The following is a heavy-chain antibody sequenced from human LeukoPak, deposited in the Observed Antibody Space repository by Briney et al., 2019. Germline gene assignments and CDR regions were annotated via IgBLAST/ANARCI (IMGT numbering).Heavy chain of an antibody. CDR3: ARDVGSCSNGVCFSNGDNWFDP. D-gene: IGHD2-8*01. J-gene: IGHJ5*02. CDR2: INPNSGDT. V-gene: IGHV1-2*02. CDR1: GYSFSGHY. Sequence: ASVKVSCKASGYSFSGHYIHWVRQAPGQGLEWMGWINPNSGDTNSSPNFQGRVTMTRDTSISTAYMEMSGLKSDDTALYYCARDVGSCSNGVCFSNGDNWFDPWGQGTLVTVSS.